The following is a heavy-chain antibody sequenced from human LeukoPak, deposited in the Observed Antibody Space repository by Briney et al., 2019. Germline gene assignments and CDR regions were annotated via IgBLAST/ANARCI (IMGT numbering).Heavy chain of an antibody. CDR1: GGTFSNYP. V-gene: IGHV1-69*01. CDR2: IMPIFGTA. D-gene: IGHD6-19*01. Sequence: SVKVSCKTSGGTFSNYPISWVRQAPGQGLEWMGGIMPIFGTAHYAEKLQARVTSTADEFTSTVFLELRSLNYEDTAVYYCARGPEIEVAGTTFAAYKWFDPWGQGTLLTVSS. J-gene: IGHJ5*02. CDR3: ARGPEIEVAGTTFAAYKWFDP.